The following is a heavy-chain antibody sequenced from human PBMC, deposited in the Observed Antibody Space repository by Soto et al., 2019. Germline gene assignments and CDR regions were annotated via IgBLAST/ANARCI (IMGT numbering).Heavy chain of an antibody. CDR1: GFTFSNAW. Sequence: GGSLRLSCAASGFTFSNAWMSWVRQAPGKGLEWVGRIKSKNDGGTTDYAAPVKGRFTISRDDSKNTLYLQMNSLKTEDTAVYYCTTDVLRYFDWTANYFDYWGQGTLVTVSS. V-gene: IGHV3-15*01. CDR2: IKSKNDGGTT. CDR3: TTDVLRYFDWTANYFDY. J-gene: IGHJ4*02. D-gene: IGHD3-9*01.